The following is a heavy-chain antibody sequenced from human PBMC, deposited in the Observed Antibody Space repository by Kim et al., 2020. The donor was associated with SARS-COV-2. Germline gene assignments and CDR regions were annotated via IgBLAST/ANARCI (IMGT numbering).Heavy chain of an antibody. CDR2: ISGSGGST. Sequence: GGSLRLSCAASGFTFSSYAMSWVRQAPGKGLEWVSAISGSGGSTYYADSVKGRFTISRDNSKNTLYLQMNSLRAEDTAVYYCAKDHCSSTSCYFNYYYGMDVWGQGTTVTVSS. CDR3: AKDHCSSTSCYFNYYYGMDV. J-gene: IGHJ6*02. CDR1: GFTFSSYA. D-gene: IGHD2-2*01. V-gene: IGHV3-23*01.